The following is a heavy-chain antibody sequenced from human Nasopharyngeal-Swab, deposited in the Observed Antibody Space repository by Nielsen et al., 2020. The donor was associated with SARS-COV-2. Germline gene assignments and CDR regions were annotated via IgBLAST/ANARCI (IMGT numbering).Heavy chain of an antibody. CDR3: ARSYSSGWADFDS. CDR1: GYTFTAYY. Sequence: ASVKVSCKASGYTFTAYYMHWVRQAPGQEPEWMGRINPNSGGTNYAQKFQGRVSMTSDTSISTVYMDLNRLTSDDSTVYYCARSYSSGWADFDSWGQGTLVTVSS. D-gene: IGHD6-19*01. J-gene: IGHJ4*02. V-gene: IGHV1-2*06. CDR2: INPNSGGT.